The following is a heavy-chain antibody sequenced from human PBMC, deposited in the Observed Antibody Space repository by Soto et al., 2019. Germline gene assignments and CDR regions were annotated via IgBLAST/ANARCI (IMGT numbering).Heavy chain of an antibody. CDR3: ARAGDRFYYMDV. J-gene: IGHJ6*03. D-gene: IGHD3-16*01. V-gene: IGHV4-34*01. CDR2: INHSGST. CDR1: GGSFSGYY. Sequence: SETLSLTCAVYGGSFSGYYWSWIRQPPGKGLEWIGEINHSGSTNYNPSLKSRVTISVDTSKNQFSLKLSSVTAADTAVYYCARAGDRFYYMDVWGKGTTVTVSS.